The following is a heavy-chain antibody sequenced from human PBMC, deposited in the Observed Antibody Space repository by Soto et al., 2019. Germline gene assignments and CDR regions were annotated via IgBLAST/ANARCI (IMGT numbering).Heavy chain of an antibody. CDR1: GYTLTELS. CDR3: AADWHYYGSGPPGRAFDI. Sequence: QVQLVQSGAEVKNPGASVKVSCKVSGYTLTELSMHWVRQAPGKGLEWMGGFDPEDGETIYAQKFQGRVTMTEDTSTDTAYMERSSLRSEDTAVYYCAADWHYYGSGPPGRAFDIWGQGTMVTVSS. CDR2: FDPEDGET. V-gene: IGHV1-24*01. J-gene: IGHJ3*02. D-gene: IGHD3-10*01.